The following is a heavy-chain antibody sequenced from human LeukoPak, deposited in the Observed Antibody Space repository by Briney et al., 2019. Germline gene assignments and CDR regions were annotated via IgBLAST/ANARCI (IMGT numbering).Heavy chain of an antibody. CDR3: ARDFAREFTIDY. CDR2: ISSSSNII. CDR1: GFTFSNYN. V-gene: IGHV3-48*01. D-gene: IGHD3-10*01. Sequence: PGGSLRLSCAASGFTFSNYNMNWVRQPPGKGLQWVSYISSSSNIIYYAGSVKGRFTIPRDNAKNSLFLQMNSLRAEDTAVYYCARDFAREFTIDYWGQGTLVTVSS. J-gene: IGHJ4*02.